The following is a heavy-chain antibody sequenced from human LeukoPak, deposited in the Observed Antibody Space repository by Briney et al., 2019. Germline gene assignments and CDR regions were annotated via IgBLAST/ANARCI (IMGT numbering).Heavy chain of an antibody. CDR3: ARQIADSSGPIDY. CDR2: IYPGDSDT. Sequence: GESLKISCKGSGYTFASYWIAWVRQMPGHGLEWMGIIYPGDSDTRYSPSFQGQVTISADKSINTAYLQWSSLKASDTAMYYCARQIADSSGPIDYWGQGALVTVSS. J-gene: IGHJ4*02. CDR1: GYTFASYW. D-gene: IGHD6-19*01. V-gene: IGHV5-51*01.